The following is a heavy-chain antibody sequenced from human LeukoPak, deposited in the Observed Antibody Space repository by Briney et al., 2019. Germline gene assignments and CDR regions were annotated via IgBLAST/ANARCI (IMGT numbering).Heavy chain of an antibody. CDR3: AKPCRSGLSPFDAFDI. CDR1: GFTFSSYA. Sequence: TGGSLRLSCAASGFTFSSYAMSWVRQAPGKGLEWVSANSGSGDSTYYADSVKGRFTISRDNSKNTLYLQMNSLRAVDTAVYYCAKPCRSGLSPFDAFDIWGQGTMVTVSS. J-gene: IGHJ3*02. V-gene: IGHV3-23*01. D-gene: IGHD6-19*01. CDR2: NSGSGDST.